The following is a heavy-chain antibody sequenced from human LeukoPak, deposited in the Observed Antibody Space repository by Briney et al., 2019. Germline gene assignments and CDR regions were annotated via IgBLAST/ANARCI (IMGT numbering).Heavy chain of an antibody. CDR1: GFTFSSYW. V-gene: IGHV3-7*01. D-gene: IGHD3-3*01. J-gene: IGHJ6*03. CDR2: IKQDGSEK. Sequence: PGGSLRLSCAASGFTFSSYWMSWVRQAPGKGLEWVANIKQDGSEKYYVDSVKGRFTISRDNVKNSLYLQMNSLRAEDTAVYYCARDPLRFLEWLHPYYYYYYMDVWGKGTTVTVSS. CDR3: ARDPLRFLEWLHPYYYYYYMDV.